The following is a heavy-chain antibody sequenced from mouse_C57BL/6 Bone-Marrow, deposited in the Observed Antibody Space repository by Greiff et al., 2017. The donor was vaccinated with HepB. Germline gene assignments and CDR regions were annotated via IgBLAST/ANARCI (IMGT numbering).Heavy chain of an antibody. CDR1: GYTFTSYT. D-gene: IGHD1-1*01. CDR3: ASGSSYYGSRYWYFDV. Sequence: QVQLQQSGAELARPGASVKMSCTASGYTFTSYTMHWVKQRPGQGLEWIGYINPSSGYTKYNQKFKDKATLTADKSSSTAYMKLSSLTSEDSAVYYCASGSSYYGSRYWYFDVWGTGTTVTVSS. J-gene: IGHJ1*03. V-gene: IGHV1-4*01. CDR2: INPSSGYT.